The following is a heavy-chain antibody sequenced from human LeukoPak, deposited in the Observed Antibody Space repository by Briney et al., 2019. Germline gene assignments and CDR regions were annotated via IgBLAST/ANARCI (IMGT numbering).Heavy chain of an antibody. Sequence: SETLSRTCAVYGGSFSGYYWSWIRQPPGKGLEWIWQINHSGSTNYNPSLKSRFTISVDTSKNQFSLKLSSVTAADTAVYYCARRAYYYDSSGYYGPARVYYSYMDVWGKGTTVTVSS. CDR3: ARRAYYYDSSGYYGPARVYYSYMDV. J-gene: IGHJ6*03. D-gene: IGHD3-22*01. CDR2: INHSGST. V-gene: IGHV4-34*01. CDR1: GGSFSGYY.